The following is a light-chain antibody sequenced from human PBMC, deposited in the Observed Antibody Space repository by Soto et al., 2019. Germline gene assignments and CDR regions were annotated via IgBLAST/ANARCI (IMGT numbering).Light chain of an antibody. V-gene: IGKV3-20*01. CDR1: QSVSSSY. CDR2: GAS. Sequence: EIVLTQSPGTLSLSPGERATLSCRASQSVSSSYLAWYQQKPGQAPRLLIYGASSRATGTPDRFSGSGSGTDFTFTISRLEPEDFAVYYCQQYGSSPVTFGQGTKVDIK. J-gene: IGKJ1*01. CDR3: QQYGSSPVT.